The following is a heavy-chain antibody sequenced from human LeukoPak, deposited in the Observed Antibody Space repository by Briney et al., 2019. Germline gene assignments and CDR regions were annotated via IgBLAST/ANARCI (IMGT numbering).Heavy chain of an antibody. D-gene: IGHD2-8*01. CDR3: AKDGYCTTVTCYGWLDY. Sequence: GGSLRLSCAASGFRVSNYAMSWVRLAPGKGLEWVSGVRGSEDSTYYADSVKGRFAVSRDTSRNTLYLQMDSLRAEDTAVYYCAKDGYCTTVTCYGWLDYWGLGTLVTVSS. J-gene: IGHJ4*02. CDR2: VRGSEDST. V-gene: IGHV3-23*01. CDR1: GFRVSNYA.